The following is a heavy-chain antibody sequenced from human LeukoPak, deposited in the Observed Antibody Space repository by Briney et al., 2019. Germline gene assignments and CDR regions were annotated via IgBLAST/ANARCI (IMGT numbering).Heavy chain of an antibody. D-gene: IGHD3-3*01. Sequence: ASVKVSCKASGYTFTGYYMHWVRQAPGQGLEWMGWINPNSGGTNYAQKFQGRVTMTRDTSVSTAYMELSRLRSDDTAVYYCARAVRITIFGVASYYYYMDVWGKGTTVTVSS. J-gene: IGHJ6*03. CDR2: INPNSGGT. CDR1: GYTFTGYY. CDR3: ARAVRITIFGVASYYYYMDV. V-gene: IGHV1-2*02.